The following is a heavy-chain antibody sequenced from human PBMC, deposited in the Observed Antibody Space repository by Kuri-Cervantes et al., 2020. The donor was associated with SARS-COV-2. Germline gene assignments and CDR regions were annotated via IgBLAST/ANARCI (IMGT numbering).Heavy chain of an antibody. Sequence: GGSLRLSCAVYGGSFSGYYWSWIRQPPGKGLEWVSAISGSGGSTYYADSVKGRFTISRDNSKNTLYLQMNSLRAEDTAVYYCAKDPHGDYNWFDPWGQGTLVTVSS. CDR1: GGSFSGYY. CDR2: ISGSGGST. V-gene: IGHV3-23*01. D-gene: IGHD4-17*01. CDR3: AKDPHGDYNWFDP. J-gene: IGHJ5*02.